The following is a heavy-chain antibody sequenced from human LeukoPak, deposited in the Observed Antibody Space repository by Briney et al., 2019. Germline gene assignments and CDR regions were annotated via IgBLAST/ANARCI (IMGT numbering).Heavy chain of an antibody. CDR1: GFSLSSGVG. J-gene: IGHJ4*02. CDR2: IYWDDDK. CDR3: VYRLGRWIFDY. D-gene: IGHD2-2*03. V-gene: IGHV2-5*02. Sequence: SGPTLVKPTQTLTLTCTFSGFSLSSGVGVGWIRRPPGKALEWLALIYWDDDKRYSPSMQKRLTVTKDTSKNEVVFNMTDMDPLDTATYFCVYRLGRWIFDYWGQGILVTVSS.